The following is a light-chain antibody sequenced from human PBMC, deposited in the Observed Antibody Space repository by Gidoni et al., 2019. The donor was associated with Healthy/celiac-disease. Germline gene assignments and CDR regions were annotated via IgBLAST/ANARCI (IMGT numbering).Light chain of an antibody. J-gene: IGKJ4*01. CDR3: QQYGSSPT. V-gene: IGKV3-20*01. CDR2: GAS. CDR1: QSVSSSY. Sequence: EIVLTKSPGTLSLSPGERATLSCRASQSVSSSYLAWYQQTPGQAPRRLIYGASSRATGITDRFSGSGSGTDFTLTISRLEPEDFAVYYCQQYGSSPTFGGGTKVEIK.